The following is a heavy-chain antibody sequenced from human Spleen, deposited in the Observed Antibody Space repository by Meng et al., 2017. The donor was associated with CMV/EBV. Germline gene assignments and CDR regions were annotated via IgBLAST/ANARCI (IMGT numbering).Heavy chain of an antibody. CDR1: RFTFSEYY. V-gene: IGHV3-11*01. CDR3: ARWRGYFDY. CDR2: ISSSSSTI. Sequence: LCCAGSRFTFSEYYMIWIRQAPGKGLEWISYISSSSSTIHYADSVRGRFTISRDNAKKSLNLQMDSMRAEDTAVYYCARWRGYFDYWGQGTLVTVSS. J-gene: IGHJ4*02.